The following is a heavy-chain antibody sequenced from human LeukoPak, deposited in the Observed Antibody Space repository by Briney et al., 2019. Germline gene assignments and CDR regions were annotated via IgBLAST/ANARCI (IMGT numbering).Heavy chain of an antibody. J-gene: IGHJ4*02. V-gene: IGHV1-69*06. CDR2: IILMFGTP. CDR1: GGSFSSYA. CDR3: AREPLYCSGGSCYEGRFDY. D-gene: IGHD2-15*01. Sequence: ASVKVSCMASGGSFSSYAISWVRQAPGQGLEWMGGIILMFGTPNYAQKFQGRVTITADKSTSTAYMELSSLRSEDTAVYYCAREPLYCSGGSCYEGRFDYWGQGTLVTVSS.